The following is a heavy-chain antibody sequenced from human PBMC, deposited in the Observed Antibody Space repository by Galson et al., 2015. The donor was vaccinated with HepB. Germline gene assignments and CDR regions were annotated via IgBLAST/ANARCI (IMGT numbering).Heavy chain of an antibody. CDR3: ARGGGSSARGMDV. D-gene: IGHD1-26*01. Sequence: SVKVSCKASGYTFTSYDVSWVRQAPGQGLEWMGWISGNNGDTNYAQKLRGRVTVPTDTSTSTAYMELRSLRSDDTAVYYCARGGGSSARGMDVWGQGTTVTVSS. V-gene: IGHV1-18*04. CDR1: GYTFTSYD. CDR2: ISGNNGDT. J-gene: IGHJ6*02.